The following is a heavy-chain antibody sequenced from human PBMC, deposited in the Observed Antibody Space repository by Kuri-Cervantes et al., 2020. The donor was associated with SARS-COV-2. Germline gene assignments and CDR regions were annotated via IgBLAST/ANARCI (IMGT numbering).Heavy chain of an antibody. Sequence: ASVKVSCKVSGYTLTELSMHWVRQAPGKGLEWMGGFDPKDGETIYAQKFQGRVTMTEDTSTDTAHMELSSLRSEDTAVYYCATGVPTRLFGEELKNDAFDIWGQGTTVTVSS. D-gene: IGHD3-10*01. J-gene: IGHJ3*02. CDR3: ATGVPTRLFGEELKNDAFDI. CDR1: GYTLTELS. V-gene: IGHV1-24*01. CDR2: FDPKDGET.